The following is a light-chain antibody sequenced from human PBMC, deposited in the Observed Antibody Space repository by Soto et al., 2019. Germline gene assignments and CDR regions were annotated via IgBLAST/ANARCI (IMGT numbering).Light chain of an antibody. V-gene: IGLV2-14*02. J-gene: IGLJ2*01. Sequence: QSALTQPASVSGSPGQSITISCTGTSSDVGSYNLVSWYQQQPGKAPKLIIYEVTKRPSGVSNRFAGSKSGNTASLTISGLQAEDEADYYCSSYTTSSTLVFGGGTKLTVL. CDR2: EVT. CDR1: SSDVGSYNL. CDR3: SSYTTSSTLV.